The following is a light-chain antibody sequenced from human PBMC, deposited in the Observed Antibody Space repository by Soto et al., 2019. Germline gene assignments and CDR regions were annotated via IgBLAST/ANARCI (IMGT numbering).Light chain of an antibody. CDR1: SSDVGGYNY. J-gene: IGLJ1*01. Sequence: SALTQPPSASGSPGQSVAIPCTGTSSDVGGYNYVSWYQQHPGKAPKLMIYEVNKRPSGVPDRFSGSKSGNTASLTVSGLQAEDEADYYCSSYAGSSNVFGTGTKVTV. CDR2: EVN. CDR3: SSYAGSSNV. V-gene: IGLV2-8*01.